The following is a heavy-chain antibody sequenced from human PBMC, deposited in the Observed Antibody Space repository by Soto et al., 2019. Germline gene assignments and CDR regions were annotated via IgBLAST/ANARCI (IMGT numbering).Heavy chain of an antibody. CDR2: INHSGST. V-gene: IGHV4-34*01. J-gene: IGHJ4*02. CDR1: GGSFSGCY. D-gene: IGHD3-22*01. CDR3: ARVPAMYYYDSSGHAHFDY. Sequence: SETLSLTCAVYGGSFSGCYWSWIRQPPGKGLEWIGEINHSGSTNYNPSLKSRVTISVDTSKNQFSLKLSSVTAADTAVYYCARVPAMYYYDSSGHAHFDYWGQGTLVTVSS.